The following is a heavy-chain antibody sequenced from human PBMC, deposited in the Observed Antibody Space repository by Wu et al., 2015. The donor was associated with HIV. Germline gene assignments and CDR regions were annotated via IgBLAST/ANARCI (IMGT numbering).Heavy chain of an antibody. CDR1: GYTFTSYD. D-gene: IGHD6-19*01. CDR3: ARARAVAAHYYYYGMDV. CDR2: MNPNSGNT. Sequence: QVQLVQSGAEVKKPGASVKVSCKASGYTFTSYDINWVRQATGQGLEWMGWMNPNSGNTGYAQKFQGRVTMTRNTSISTAYMELSSLRSEDTAVYYCARARAVAAHYYYYGMDVVGPRDHGHRLL. V-gene: IGHV1-8*01. J-gene: IGHJ6*02.